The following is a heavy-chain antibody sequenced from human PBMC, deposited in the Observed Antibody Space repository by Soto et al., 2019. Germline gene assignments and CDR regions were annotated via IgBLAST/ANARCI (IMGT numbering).Heavy chain of an antibody. V-gene: IGHV3-23*01. Sequence: EVQLLESGGGLEQPGGSLRLSCAASGFTFSSYAMTWVRQAPGKGLECVSVITASGDATAYADSVKGRFTMSRDNSKITLFLQMNSLKVEDTAVNYCAKLTLRWCSGATCYPFDSWGQGTLVTVSS. J-gene: IGHJ4*02. CDR2: ITASGDAT. CDR3: AKLTLRWCSGATCYPFDS. D-gene: IGHD2-15*01. CDR1: GFTFSSYA.